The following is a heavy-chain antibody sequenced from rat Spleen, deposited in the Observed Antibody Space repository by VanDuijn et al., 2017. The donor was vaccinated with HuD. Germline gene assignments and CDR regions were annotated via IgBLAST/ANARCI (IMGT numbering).Heavy chain of an antibody. J-gene: IGHJ2*01. V-gene: IGHV3-3*01. Sequence: EVQLQESGPGLVKPSQSLSLTCSVTGHSITSSYRWNWIRKFPGNKLEWLGYINNAGSTNYNPSLKSRISITSYTSKNQFFLQVNSVTTEDTANYYCTNNWEAYYWGQGVLVTVSS. D-gene: IGHD5-1*01. CDR3: TNNWEAYY. CDR1: GHSITSSYR. CDR2: INNAGST.